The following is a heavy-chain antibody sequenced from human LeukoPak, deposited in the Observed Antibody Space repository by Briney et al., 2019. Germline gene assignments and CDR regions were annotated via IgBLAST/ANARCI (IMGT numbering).Heavy chain of an antibody. J-gene: IGHJ4*02. CDR3: ARVLSSPFDY. V-gene: IGHV3-21*01. CDR2: ISSSSSYI. CDR1: GFTFSSYS. Sequence: PGGSLRLSCAASGFTFSSYSMNWVRQAPGKGLEWVSSISSSSSYIYYADSVKGRFTISRDNAKNSLYLQMNSLRAEYTAVYYCARVLSSPFDYWGQGTLDTVSS. D-gene: IGHD6-6*01.